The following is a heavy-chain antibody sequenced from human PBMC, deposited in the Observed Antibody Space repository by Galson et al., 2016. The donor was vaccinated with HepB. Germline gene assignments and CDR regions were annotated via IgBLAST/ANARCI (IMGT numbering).Heavy chain of an antibody. J-gene: IGHJ4*02. CDR3: ARFTQEWLDRVYYFDY. D-gene: IGHD6-19*01. Sequence: SLRLSCAAPGFTFGRYAMSWVRQAPGTGLEWVSAISGDGGSTYYAGSVQGRFTSSRDRSTSTMYLQMNSLRTDDTAVYYCARFTQEWLDRVYYFDYWGQGTLVTVSS. CDR1: GFTFGRYA. CDR2: ISGDGGST. V-gene: IGHV3-23*01.